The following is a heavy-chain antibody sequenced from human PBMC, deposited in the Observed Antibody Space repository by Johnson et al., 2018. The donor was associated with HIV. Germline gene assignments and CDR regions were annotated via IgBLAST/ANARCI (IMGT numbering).Heavy chain of an antibody. CDR2: IRSKANNYAT. CDR1: GFFFSGSA. J-gene: IGHJ3*02. D-gene: IGHD1-26*01. Sequence: VQLVESGGGLVQPGGSLKLSCAASGFFFSGSAMHWVRQASGKGLEWVGRIRSKANNYATTYAASLKGRLPISRDDSKNTLYLQMNILRAEDTAVYYCARDPEGAPPLGAFDIWGQGTMVTVSS. V-gene: IGHV3-73*02. CDR3: ARDPEGAPPLGAFDI.